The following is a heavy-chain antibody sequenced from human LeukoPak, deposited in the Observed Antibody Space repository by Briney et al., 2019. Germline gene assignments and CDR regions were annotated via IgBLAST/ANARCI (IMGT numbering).Heavy chain of an antibody. CDR1: GGTFSSYA. V-gene: IGHV1-69*13. Sequence: SVKASCKASGGTFSSYAISWVRQAPGQGLEWMGGIIPIFGTANYAQKFQGRVTITADESTSTAYMELSSLRSEDTAVYYCARGRLYEWLRTDLDYWGQGTLVTVSS. CDR2: IIPIFGTA. CDR3: ARGRLYEWLRTDLDY. D-gene: IGHD5-12*01. J-gene: IGHJ4*02.